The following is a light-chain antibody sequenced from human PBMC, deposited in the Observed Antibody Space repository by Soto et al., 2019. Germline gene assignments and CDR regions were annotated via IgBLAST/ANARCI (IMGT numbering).Light chain of an antibody. CDR1: QSVSTN. Sequence: EIVMTQSPATLSASPGERATLSCRASQSVSTNLAWYQQKPGQAPRLLIYGASTRATGIPARISGSGSGTDFTLTITSLQSEDFAVYYCQQYGSSPQTFGQGTKVDIK. CDR2: GAS. J-gene: IGKJ1*01. CDR3: QQYGSSPQT. V-gene: IGKV3-15*01.